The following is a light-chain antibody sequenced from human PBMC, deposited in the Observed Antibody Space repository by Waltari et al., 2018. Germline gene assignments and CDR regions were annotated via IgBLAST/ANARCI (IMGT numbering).Light chain of an antibody. J-gene: IGLJ3*02. V-gene: IGLV2-11*01. CDR1: GSDVGDFNP. Sequence: QSALTQPRSGSGSPGQSVTISGPGPGSDVGDFNPVSWYQQHPGKAPKLVIFDVTKRPSGVPDRFSGSKSGTSASLTVSGLQAEDEADYYCCSYAGIWVFGGGIKLTVL. CDR3: CSYAGIWV. CDR2: DVT.